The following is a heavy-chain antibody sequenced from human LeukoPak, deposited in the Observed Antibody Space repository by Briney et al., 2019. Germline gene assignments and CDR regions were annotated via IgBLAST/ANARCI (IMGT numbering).Heavy chain of an antibody. CDR2: IWYDGSNK. CDR1: GFTFSSYG. CDR3: ARAPTVLVGYCSSSSCQADY. J-gene: IGHJ4*02. V-gene: IGHV3-33*01. D-gene: IGHD2-2*01. Sequence: PGRSLRLSCAASGFTFSSYGMHWVRQAPGKGLEWVAVIWYDGSNKYYADSVKGRFTISRDNAENSLYLQMNSLRVEDTAVYYCARAPTVLVGYCSSSSCQADYWGQGTLVTVSS.